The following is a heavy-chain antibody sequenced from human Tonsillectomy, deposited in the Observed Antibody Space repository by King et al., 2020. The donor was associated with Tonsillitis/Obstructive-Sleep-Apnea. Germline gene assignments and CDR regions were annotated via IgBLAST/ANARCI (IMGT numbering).Heavy chain of an antibody. D-gene: IGHD6-13*01. Sequence: VQLVESGGGLVQPGRSLRLSCTASGFTFGDYAMNWVRQAPGKGLEWVGFIRSKAYGGTTEYAASVKGRFTISRDDSKSIAYLQMNSLKTEDTAVYYCTRVGSGITAVYGIAVWGQGTTVTVSS. CDR1: GFTFGDYA. CDR2: IRSKAYGGTT. J-gene: IGHJ6*02. V-gene: IGHV3-49*04. CDR3: TRVGSGITAVYGIAV.